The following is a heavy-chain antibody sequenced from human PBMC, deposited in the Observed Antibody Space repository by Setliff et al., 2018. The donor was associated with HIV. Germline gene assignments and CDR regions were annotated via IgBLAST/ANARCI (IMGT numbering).Heavy chain of an antibody. J-gene: IGHJ4*02. Sequence: GGSLRLSCEASGFAFDNYGMSWVRQAPEKGLVWFSHINSDGSGTSYADSVKGRFTISRDNAKTSLSLQMNSLTAEDTAVYYCARDPGNGAVDYWGQGTLVTVSS. V-gene: IGHV3-74*01. CDR2: INSDGSGT. CDR3: ARDPGNGAVDY. CDR1: GFAFDNYG.